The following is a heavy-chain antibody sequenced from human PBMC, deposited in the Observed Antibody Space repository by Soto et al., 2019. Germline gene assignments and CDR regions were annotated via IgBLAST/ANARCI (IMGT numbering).Heavy chain of an antibody. J-gene: IGHJ3*02. D-gene: IGHD3-3*01. Sequence: PSETLSLTCTVSGGSISSGGYYWSWIRQHPGKGLEWIGYIYYSGSTYYNPSLKSRVTISVDTSKNQFSLKLSSVTAADTAVYYCARDQGYVFWSGYRSAIDIWGQGTMVTVSS. CDR3: ARDQGYVFWSGYRSAIDI. V-gene: IGHV4-31*03. CDR2: IYYSGST. CDR1: GGSISSGGYY.